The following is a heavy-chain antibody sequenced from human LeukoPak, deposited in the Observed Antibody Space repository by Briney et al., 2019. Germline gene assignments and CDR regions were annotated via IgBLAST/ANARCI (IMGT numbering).Heavy chain of an antibody. J-gene: IGHJ4*02. D-gene: IGHD5-12*01. V-gene: IGHV4-59*08. CDR3: ATGGGGYEPNDPLLEYYFDY. CDR1: GGSISSYY. CDR2: IYYSGYN. Sequence: PSETLSLTCTVSGGSISSYYWSWIRQAPGKGLEWIGYIYYSGYNNTNPSLKSRVTISVDTSKTQFSLKLSSVTAADTAVYYCATGGGGYEPNDPLLEYYFDYWGQGTLVTVSS.